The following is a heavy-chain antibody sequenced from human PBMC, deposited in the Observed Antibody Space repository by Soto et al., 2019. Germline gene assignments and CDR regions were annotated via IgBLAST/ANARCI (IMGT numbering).Heavy chain of an antibody. CDR3: ARDLSMDV. V-gene: IGHV4-61*01. CDR1: GGSVSSGTYY. Sequence: SSETLSLTCTVSGGSVSSGTYYWSWIRQPPGKGLEWIGYIYYSGSTNYNPSLKSRVTISVDTSKNQFSLKLRSVTAADTAVYYCARDLSMDVWGQGTTVTVSS. J-gene: IGHJ6*02. CDR2: IYYSGST.